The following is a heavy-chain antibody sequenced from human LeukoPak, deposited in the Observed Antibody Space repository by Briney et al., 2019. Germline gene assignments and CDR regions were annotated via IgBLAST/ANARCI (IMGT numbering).Heavy chain of an antibody. V-gene: IGHV3-21*04. CDR1: GFTFSSYS. J-gene: IGHJ4*02. Sequence: GGSLRLSCAASGFTFSSYSMNWVRQAPGKGLEWVSSISSSSSYIYYADSVKGRFTISRDNAKNSLYLQMNSLRAEDTAVYYCATLDYGDYYFDYWGQGTLVTVSS. CDR2: ISSSSSYI. D-gene: IGHD4-17*01. CDR3: ATLDYGDYYFDY.